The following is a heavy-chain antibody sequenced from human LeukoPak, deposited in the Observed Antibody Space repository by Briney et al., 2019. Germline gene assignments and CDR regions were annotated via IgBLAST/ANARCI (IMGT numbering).Heavy chain of an antibody. CDR3: ARDGTGIAVARYFDY. V-gene: IGHV1-3*01. Sequence: GASVKVSCKASGYTFTSYAMHWVRQAPGQRLEWMGWINAGNGNTKYSQEFQGRVTITRDTSASTAYMELSSLRSEDTAVYYCARDGTGIAVARYFDYWGQGTLVTVSS. J-gene: IGHJ4*02. CDR2: INAGNGNT. D-gene: IGHD6-19*01. CDR1: GYTFTSYA.